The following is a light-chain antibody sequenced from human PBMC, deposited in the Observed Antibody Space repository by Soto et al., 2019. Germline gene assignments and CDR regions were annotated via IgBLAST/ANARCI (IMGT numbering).Light chain of an antibody. Sequence: QSALTQPPSASGSPGQSVTISCTGTSSDVGGYNYVSWYQQYPGRAPKLMIYEVTKRPSGVPDRFSGSKSGNTASLTVSGLQAEDEDDDYCSSYAASNSFYFVFGGGTKVTVL. J-gene: IGLJ3*02. CDR2: EVT. CDR3: SSYAASNSFYFV. V-gene: IGLV2-8*01. CDR1: SSDVGGYNY.